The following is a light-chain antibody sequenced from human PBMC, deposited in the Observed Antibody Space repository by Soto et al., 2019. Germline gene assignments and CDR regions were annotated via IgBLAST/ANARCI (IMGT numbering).Light chain of an antibody. Sequence: AIQMTQSPSSLSASVGERVTITCRASQGVRSDLGWYQQKPGQAPELLIYAASILQSGVPSRFSGRGSGTEFTLTIDSLQPEDFATYFCLQDYSYPRTFGQGTKVEVK. CDR2: AAS. J-gene: IGKJ1*01. V-gene: IGKV1-6*01. CDR3: LQDYSYPRT. CDR1: QGVRSD.